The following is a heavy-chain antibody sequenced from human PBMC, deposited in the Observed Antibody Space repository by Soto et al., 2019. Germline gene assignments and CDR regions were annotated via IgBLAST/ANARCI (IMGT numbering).Heavy chain of an antibody. CDR2: VNTNNGDT. D-gene: IGHD3-10*01. J-gene: IGHJ4*02. Sequence: QVQLVQSGAELKKPGASVKVSCKASGYTFSNYDMNWVRQATGQGPEWIGWVNTNNGDTGYAQKFQVRVTLTTDISTTTAYMELTSLRSEDTAIYYCAKVSRKGSAIDFDYWGQGTLITVSS. CDR1: GYTFSNYD. V-gene: IGHV1-8*01. CDR3: AKVSRKGSAIDFDY.